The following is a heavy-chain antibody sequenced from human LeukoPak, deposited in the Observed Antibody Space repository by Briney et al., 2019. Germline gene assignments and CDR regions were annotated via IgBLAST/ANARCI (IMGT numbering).Heavy chain of an antibody. CDR2: IYHSGST. CDR1: GYSISSGYY. D-gene: IGHD3-9*01. Sequence: SETLSLTCTVSGYSISSGYYWGWIRQPPGKGLEWIGSIYHSGSTYYNPSLKSRVTISVDRSKNQFSLKLSSVTAADTAVYYCARGGLERYFDWLSPGDYFDYWGQGTLVTVSS. J-gene: IGHJ4*02. CDR3: ARGGLERYFDWLSPGDYFDY. V-gene: IGHV4-38-2*02.